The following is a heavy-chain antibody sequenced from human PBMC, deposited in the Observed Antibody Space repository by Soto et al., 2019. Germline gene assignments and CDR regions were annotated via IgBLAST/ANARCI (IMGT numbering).Heavy chain of an antibody. Sequence: PSQTLSLTCAISGDSVSGNSAAWNWIRQSPSRGLEWLGRTYYRSRWYNDYAVSVKSRITVTPDTSKNQFSLHLNSVTPEDTAVYYCAKVRGRDYYDSSGPLNFDYWGQGTLVTVSS. J-gene: IGHJ4*02. V-gene: IGHV6-1*01. CDR2: TYYRSRWYN. CDR3: AKVRGRDYYDSSGPLNFDY. D-gene: IGHD3-22*01. CDR1: GDSVSGNSAA.